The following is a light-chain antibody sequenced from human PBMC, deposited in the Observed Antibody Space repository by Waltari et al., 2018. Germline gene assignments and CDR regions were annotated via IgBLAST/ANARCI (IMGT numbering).Light chain of an antibody. Sequence: QSALTQPASVSGSPGQSITIPCTGTSRVVGSYNLVSWYQQHPGKAPKLMIYEGSKRPSGVSNRFSGSKSGNTASLTISGLQAEDEADYYCCSYAGAVFGGGTKLTIL. J-gene: IGLJ3*02. CDR1: SRVVGSYNL. CDR3: CSYAGAV. CDR2: EGS. V-gene: IGLV2-23*01.